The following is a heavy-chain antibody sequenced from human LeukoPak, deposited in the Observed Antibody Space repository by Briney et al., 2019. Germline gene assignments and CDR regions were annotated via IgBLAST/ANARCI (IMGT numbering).Heavy chain of an antibody. CDR1: GGSISSYY. Sequence: PSETLSLTCTVSGGSISSYYWSWIRQPPGKGLEWIGYIYYSGSTNYNPSLKSRVTISVDTSKNQFSLKLSSVTAADTAVYYCAREPLGDYVWGSYRYGGSHFDYWGQGTLVTVSS. J-gene: IGHJ4*02. D-gene: IGHD3-16*02. CDR3: AREPLGDYVWGSYRYGGSHFDY. V-gene: IGHV4-59*01. CDR2: IYYSGST.